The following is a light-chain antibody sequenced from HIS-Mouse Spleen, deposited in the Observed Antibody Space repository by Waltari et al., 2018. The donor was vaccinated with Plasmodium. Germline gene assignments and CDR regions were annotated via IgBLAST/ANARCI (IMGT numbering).Light chain of an antibody. J-gene: IGLJ1*01. CDR2: DVS. CDR1: SSAVGGYHY. Sequence: QSALTQPRSVSGSPGQSVTISCTGTSSAVGGYHYVSWYQQPPGKAPKLMIYDVSKRPSGVPDRFSGSKSGNTASLTISGLQAEDEADYYCCSYAGSYTYVFGTGTKVTVL. V-gene: IGLV2-11*01. CDR3: CSYAGSYTYV.